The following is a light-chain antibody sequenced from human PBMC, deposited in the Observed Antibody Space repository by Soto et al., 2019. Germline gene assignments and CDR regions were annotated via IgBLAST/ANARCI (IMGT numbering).Light chain of an antibody. CDR3: QVWDTSTVV. CDR2: QDT. Sequence: SYELTQPPSVSVSPGQTASITCFGDELGDKYAFWYQQKPGQSPVLVISQDTERPSGIPERFSGSNSGNTATLTISGTQAMDEADYYCQVWDTSTVVFGGGTKVTVL. CDR1: ELGDKY. V-gene: IGLV3-1*01. J-gene: IGLJ2*01.